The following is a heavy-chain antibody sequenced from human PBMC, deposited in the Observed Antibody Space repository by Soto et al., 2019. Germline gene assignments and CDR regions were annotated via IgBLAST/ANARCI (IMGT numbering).Heavy chain of an antibody. D-gene: IGHD3-22*01. CDR2: IHPGDSDS. J-gene: IGHJ4*02. V-gene: IGHV5-51*01. CDR3: ARRDSSGFPDY. Sequence: GKSLKISCKGSGYSFNNNWIGWVRQMPGKGLEWMGIIHPGDSDSRYSPSFQGQVTMSVDKSINTAYLQWSSLKASDTAMYYCARRDSSGFPDYWGPGTLVTSPQ. CDR1: GYSFNNNW.